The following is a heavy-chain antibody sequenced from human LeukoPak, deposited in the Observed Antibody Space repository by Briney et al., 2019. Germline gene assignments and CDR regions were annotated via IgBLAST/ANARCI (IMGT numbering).Heavy chain of an antibody. CDR2: ISSSSSYI. V-gene: IGHV3-21*01. CDR3: GRGSRTAAGPLNWFDP. Sequence: PGGSLRLSCAASGFTFSSYSMNWVRQAPGKGLEWVSSISSSSSYIYYADSVKGRFTISRDNAKNSLYLQMNSLRAEDTAVYYCGRGSRTAAGPLNWFDPLGQGALVTVSS. J-gene: IGHJ5*02. D-gene: IGHD6-13*01. CDR1: GFTFSSYS.